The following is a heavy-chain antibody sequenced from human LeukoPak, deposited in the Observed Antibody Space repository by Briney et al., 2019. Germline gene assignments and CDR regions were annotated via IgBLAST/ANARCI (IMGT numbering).Heavy chain of an antibody. CDR3: VMNWGTGRTLDY. J-gene: IGHJ4*02. D-gene: IGHD7-27*01. V-gene: IGHV4-34*01. CDR2: INHSGGT. CDR1: GGSFSGYY. Sequence: SETLSLTCAVYGGSFSGYYWSWIRQPPGKGLEWIGEINHSGGTNYNPSLKSRVTISVDTSKNQFSLKLSSVTAADTAVYYCVMNWGTGRTLDYWGQGTLVTVSS.